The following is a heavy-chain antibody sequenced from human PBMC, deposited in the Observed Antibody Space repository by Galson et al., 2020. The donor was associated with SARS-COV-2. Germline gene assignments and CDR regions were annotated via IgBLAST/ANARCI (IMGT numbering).Heavy chain of an antibody. V-gene: IGHV4-59*08. J-gene: IGHJ2*01. Sequence: SETLSLTCSLFGGSMSTYYWSWIRQTPGRGLEWIGYIYYSGHTMYNPSLKSRVTMSRLTSEDQFSLTLTSVTAADTAVYFCERRTVGSGSPSPCWCFDVWGGGAPVPVSS. D-gene: IGHD3-10*01. CDR2: IYYSGHT. CDR3: ERRTVGSGSPSPCWCFDV. CDR1: GGSMSTYY.